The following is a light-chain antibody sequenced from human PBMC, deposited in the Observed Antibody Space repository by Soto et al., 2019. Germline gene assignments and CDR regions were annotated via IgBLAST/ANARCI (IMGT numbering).Light chain of an antibody. CDR1: QSVSSY. V-gene: IGKV3-11*01. Sequence: EIVLSQSPATLSLSPGERATLSCRASQSVSSYLAWYQQKPGQAPRLLISDASNRATGIPVRFSGSGSGTDFTLTISSLEPEDFAVYYCQHRFNWPVTFGQGTKVEIK. CDR2: DAS. CDR3: QHRFNWPVT. J-gene: IGKJ1*01.